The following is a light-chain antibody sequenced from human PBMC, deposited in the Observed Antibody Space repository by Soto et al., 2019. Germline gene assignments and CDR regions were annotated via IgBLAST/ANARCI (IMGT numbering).Light chain of an antibody. CDR2: GDT. V-gene: IGLV1-40*01. CDR1: SSNFGANFD. J-gene: IGLJ2*01. Sequence: QSVLTQPPSVSGAPGQRVTISCTGSSSNFGANFDVQWYQQFPGTAPKLLIYGDTIRPSGVPDRFSGSKSGTSASLAITGLQAEDEADYYCQSYDTRLRRVFGGGTQLTVL. CDR3: QSYDTRLRRV.